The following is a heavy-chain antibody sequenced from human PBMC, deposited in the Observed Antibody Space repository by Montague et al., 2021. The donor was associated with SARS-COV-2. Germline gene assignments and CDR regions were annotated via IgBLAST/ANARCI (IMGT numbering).Heavy chain of an antibody. J-gene: IGHJ6*02. CDR2: TYYRSKWYN. CDR1: GDSVSSNSAT. D-gene: IGHD1-1*01. CDR3: TSGREGNYNVMDV. Sequence: CAISGDSVSSNSATWNWVRQSPSRGLEWLGRTYYRSKWYNDYAVXLRGRVTINPDTSKNQFSLQLNSVTPEDTAIYYCTSGREGNYNVMDVWGLGTTVTVSS. V-gene: IGHV6-1*01.